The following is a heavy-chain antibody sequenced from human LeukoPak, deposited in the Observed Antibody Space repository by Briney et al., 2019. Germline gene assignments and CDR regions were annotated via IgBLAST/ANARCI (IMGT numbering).Heavy chain of an antibody. D-gene: IGHD2-15*01. CDR2: ISAYNGNT. CDR1: GYTFTNYY. Sequence: ASVKVSCKASGYTFTNYYMHWVRQAPGQGLEWMGWISAYNGNTNYALKLQGRLTMTTDTSTTTAYMELRSLRSDDTAVYYCARGGVDCSGGSCPALNWFDPWGQGTLVTVSS. V-gene: IGHV1-18*04. J-gene: IGHJ5*02. CDR3: ARGGVDCSGGSCPALNWFDP.